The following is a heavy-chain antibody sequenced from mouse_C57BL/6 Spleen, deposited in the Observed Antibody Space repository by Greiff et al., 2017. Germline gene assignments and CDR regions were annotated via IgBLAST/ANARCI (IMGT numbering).Heavy chain of an antibody. D-gene: IGHD3-2*02. CDR2: IYPRDGST. J-gene: IGHJ3*01. Sequence: VQGVESDAELVKPGASVRISCKVSGYTFTDHTIHWMKQRPEQGLEWIGYIYPRDGSTKYNEKFKGKATLTADKSSSTAYMQLNSLTSEDSAVYFCARWDSSGYWFAYWGQGTLVTVSA. V-gene: IGHV1-78*01. CDR1: GYTFTDHT. CDR3: ARWDSSGYWFAY.